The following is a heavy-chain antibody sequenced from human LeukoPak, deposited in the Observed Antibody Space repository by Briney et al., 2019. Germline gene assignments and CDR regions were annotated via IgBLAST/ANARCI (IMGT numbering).Heavy chain of an antibody. J-gene: IGHJ4*02. CDR1: GGSFSGYY. D-gene: IGHD5-24*01. CDR2: INHSGST. V-gene: IGHV4-34*01. CDR3: AREPRRGRWLHSFDY. Sequence: PSETLSLTCAVYGGSFSGYYWGWIRQPPGKGLEWIGEINHSGSTNYNPSLKSRVTISVDTSKNQFSLKLSSVTAADTAVYYCAREPRRGRWLHSFDYWGQGTLVTVSS.